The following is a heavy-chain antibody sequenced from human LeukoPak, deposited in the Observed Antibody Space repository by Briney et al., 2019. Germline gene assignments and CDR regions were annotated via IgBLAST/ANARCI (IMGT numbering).Heavy chain of an antibody. D-gene: IGHD3-22*01. CDR3: ARDTARSYYDSSGSYDY. Sequence: TGGSLRLSCAASGFTFRSYSMNWVRQAPGKGLEWVSSISSSSSYIYYADSVKGRFTISRDNAKNSLYLQMNSLRAEDTAVYYCARDTARSYYDSSGSYDYWGQGTLVTVSS. CDR2: ISSSSSYI. V-gene: IGHV3-21*01. CDR1: GFTFRSYS. J-gene: IGHJ4*02.